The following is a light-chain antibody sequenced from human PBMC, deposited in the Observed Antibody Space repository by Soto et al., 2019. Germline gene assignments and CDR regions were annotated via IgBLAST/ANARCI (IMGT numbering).Light chain of an antibody. CDR2: WAS. J-gene: IGKJ2*01. CDR1: QSVLYSSNNKNY. CDR3: QQYESTPPT. Sequence: DIVMTQSPDSLAVSLGERATINCKSSQSVLYSSNNKNYLAWYQQRPGQPPKLLIYWASTRESRVPARFSGRGSGTDFTLTITSLQAEDVAVYYCQQYESTPPTFGQGTKLEIK. V-gene: IGKV4-1*01.